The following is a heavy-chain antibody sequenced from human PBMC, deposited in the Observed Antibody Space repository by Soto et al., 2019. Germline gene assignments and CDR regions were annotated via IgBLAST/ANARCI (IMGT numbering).Heavy chain of an antibody. D-gene: IGHD3-9*01. J-gene: IGHJ4*02. CDR3: ATSFRYFDN. CDR2: ISGTASRT. Sequence: GGSPRLSCAGSGFTPTTTPLSWVRQPPGKGLEWVTTISGTASRTYYVDSVKGRFFISRDNSKNTVTLQMNNLTVDDTAVYYCATSFRYFDNWGQGTRVTVSS. CDR1: GFTPTTTP. V-gene: IGHV3-23*01.